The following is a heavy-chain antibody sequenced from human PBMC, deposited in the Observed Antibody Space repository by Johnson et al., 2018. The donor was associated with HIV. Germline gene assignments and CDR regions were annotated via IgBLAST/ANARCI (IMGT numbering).Heavy chain of an antibody. CDR2: ISYDGSNK. J-gene: IGHJ3*02. V-gene: IGHV3-30*03. CDR3: ARDLRWDDAFDM. D-gene: IGHD5-24*01. CDR1: GFTFSSYG. Sequence: QVKLVESGGGLVKPGGSLRLSCAASGFTFSSYGMHWVRQAPGKGLEWVAVISYDGSNKYYVDSVKGRFTISRDNAKNSLYLQMNSLRAEDTAVYYCARDLRWDDAFDMWGQGTMVTVSS.